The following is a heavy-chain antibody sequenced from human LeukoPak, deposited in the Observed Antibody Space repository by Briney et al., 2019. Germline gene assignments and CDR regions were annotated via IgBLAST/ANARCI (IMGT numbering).Heavy chain of an antibody. CDR1: GFTFSSYS. Sequence: GGSLRLSCAASGFTFSSYSMNWVRQAPGKGLEWVSYISSSSSTIYYADSVKGRFTISRDNAKNSLYLQMNSLRAEDTAVYCCARDPHALLGDYELDYWGQGTLVTVSS. J-gene: IGHJ4*02. CDR2: ISSSSSTI. CDR3: ARDPHALLGDYELDY. V-gene: IGHV3-48*04. D-gene: IGHD4-17*01.